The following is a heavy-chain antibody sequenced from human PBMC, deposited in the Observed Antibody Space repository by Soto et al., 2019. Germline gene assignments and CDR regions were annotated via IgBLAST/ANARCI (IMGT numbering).Heavy chain of an antibody. V-gene: IGHV4-34*01. J-gene: IGHJ4*02. CDR3: ARVQPLKTQAYYFDY. Sequence: PSETLSLTCAVYGGSFSGYYWSWIRQPPGKGLEWIGEINHSGSTNYNPSLKSRVTISVDTSKNQFSLKLSSVTAADTAVYYCARVQPLKTQAYYFDYWGQGTLVTVSS. CDR1: GGSFSGYY. CDR2: INHSGST.